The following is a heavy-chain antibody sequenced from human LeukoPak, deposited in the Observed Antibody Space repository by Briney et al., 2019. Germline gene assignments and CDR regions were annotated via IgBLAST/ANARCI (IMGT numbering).Heavy chain of an antibody. V-gene: IGHV3-53*01. D-gene: IGHD3-10*01. Sequence: GGSLRLSCAASGFTVSSNYMSWVRQAPGKGLEWVSVIYSGGSTYYADSVKGRFTISRDNSKNTLYLQMNSLRAEDTAVYYCARDIRGDYGSGSYYTVYWGQGTLVTVSS. CDR2: IYSGGST. J-gene: IGHJ4*02. CDR3: ARDIRGDYGSGSYYTVY. CDR1: GFTVSSNY.